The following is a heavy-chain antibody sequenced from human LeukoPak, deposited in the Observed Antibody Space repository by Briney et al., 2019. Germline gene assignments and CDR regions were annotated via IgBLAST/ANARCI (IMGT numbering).Heavy chain of an antibody. J-gene: IGHJ5*02. CDR1: GYTFTSYA. V-gene: IGHV1-3*01. CDR3: ARVGSRTPDSNWFDP. CDR2: INAGNGNT. Sequence: GASVKVTCKASGYTFTSYAMHWVRQAPGQRLEWMGWINAGNGNTKYSQKFQGRVTITRDTSASTAYMELSSLRSEDTAVYYCARVGSRTPDSNWFDPWGQGTLVTVSS. D-gene: IGHD5-12*01.